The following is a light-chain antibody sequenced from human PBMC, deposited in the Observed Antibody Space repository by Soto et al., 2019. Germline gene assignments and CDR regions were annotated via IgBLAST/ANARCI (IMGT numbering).Light chain of an antibody. CDR1: QSVNTNY. J-gene: IGKJ1*01. CDR3: QQYDSTPPT. V-gene: IGKV3-20*01. CDR2: GAS. Sequence: EIGLTQSPGPLSLSPGDRATHSCRASQSVNTNYLAWYQRKPGQAPRLLIYGASNRATDIPYRFSASGSGTDFALTITRLEAEDFAVYYCQQYDSTPPTFGQGTQVEVK.